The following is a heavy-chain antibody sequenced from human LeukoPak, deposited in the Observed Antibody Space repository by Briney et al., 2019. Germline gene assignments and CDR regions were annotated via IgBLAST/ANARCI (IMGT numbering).Heavy chain of an antibody. CDR3: ARDPEAHASGSYSDY. D-gene: IGHD3-10*01. V-gene: IGHV1-18*01. Sequence: GASVKVSCKASGYTFTRHGISWVRQAPGQGLEWMGWISAYNGNTNYAQKFQGRVTMTTDTSTCTAYMDLRSLRSDDTAVYYCARDPEAHASGSYSDYWGQGTLVTVSS. CDR2: ISAYNGNT. CDR1: GYTFTRHG. J-gene: IGHJ4*02.